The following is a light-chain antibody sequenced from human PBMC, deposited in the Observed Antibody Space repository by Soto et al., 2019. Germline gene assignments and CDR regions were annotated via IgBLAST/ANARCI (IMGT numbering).Light chain of an antibody. V-gene: IGKV3-20*01. CDR2: GTS. J-gene: IGKJ1*01. CDR1: QSISCNY. Sequence: EIVLTQSPGTLSLSPGERATLSCRASQSISCNYLAWYHQIPGHAPRVLIYGTSSRATGIPDRFSGSGSGTDFTLTISRLEPEDFAVYYCQHFATSPPWTFGQGTKVDIK. CDR3: QHFATSPPWT.